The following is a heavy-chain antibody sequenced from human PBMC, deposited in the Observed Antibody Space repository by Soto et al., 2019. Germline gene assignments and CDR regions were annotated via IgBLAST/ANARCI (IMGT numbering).Heavy chain of an antibody. CDR3: TRARIREVHAFDI. V-gene: IGHV4-31*03. Sequence: QVQLQESDAGLVKASQTLSLTCTVSGGSVSSGAYYWTWIRQRPGKGLEWIGYIYYSGSTYYSPSLQRCRSFSLDTYKNHFSLRLSSVNAVDTAMYYCTRARIREVHAFDIWAQGQMVTLSS. D-gene: IGHD2-15*01. J-gene: IGHJ3*02. CDR2: IYYSGST. CDR1: GGSVSSGAYY.